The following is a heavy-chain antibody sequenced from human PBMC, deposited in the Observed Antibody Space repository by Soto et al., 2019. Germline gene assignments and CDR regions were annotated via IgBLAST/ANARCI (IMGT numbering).Heavy chain of an antibody. D-gene: IGHD2-8*01. J-gene: IGHJ4*02. Sequence: EVQLVESGGGLVKPGGSLRLSCAASGFTFSSYSMNWVRQAPGKGLEWVSFISSSSSYIYYADSVKGRFTISRDEAENSLYLQMNSLRAEDTAVYYCARVNGPNYFDYWGQGTLVTVSS. CDR3: ARVNGPNYFDY. CDR2: ISSSSSYI. CDR1: GFTFSSYS. V-gene: IGHV3-21*01.